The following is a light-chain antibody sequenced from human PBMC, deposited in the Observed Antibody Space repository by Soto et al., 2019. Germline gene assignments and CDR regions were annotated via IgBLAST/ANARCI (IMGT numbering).Light chain of an antibody. CDR1: QSVSSSY. CDR2: GAS. Sequence: EGVLTQSPGTLSLSTGESATLSCRASQSVSSSYLAWYQQKPGQAPRLLIYGASSRATGVPDRFSGSGSGTDFTLTISSLEPEDFAVYYCQQYGSSPVTFGQGTKVDIK. CDR3: QQYGSSPVT. V-gene: IGKV3-20*01. J-gene: IGKJ1*01.